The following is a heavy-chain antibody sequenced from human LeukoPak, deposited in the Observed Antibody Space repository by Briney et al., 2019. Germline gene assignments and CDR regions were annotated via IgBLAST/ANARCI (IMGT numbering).Heavy chain of an antibody. J-gene: IGHJ3*02. CDR2: INPSGGST. Sequence: GASVKVSCKASGYTFTSYYMHWVRQAPGQGLEWMGIINPSGGSTTYAQKFQGRVTMTRDMSTSTVYMELSSLRSEDTAVYYCARRGGFAVAGTGLYAFDIWGQGTMVTVSS. D-gene: IGHD6-19*01. V-gene: IGHV1-46*01. CDR3: ARRGGFAVAGTGLYAFDI. CDR1: GYTFTSYY.